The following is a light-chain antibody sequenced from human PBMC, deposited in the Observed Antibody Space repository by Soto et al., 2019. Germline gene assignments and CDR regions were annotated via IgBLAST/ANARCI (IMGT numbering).Light chain of an antibody. CDR2: DVT. CDR3: CSYAGTYSFYV. Sequence: QSALTQSRSVSGSPGQSVTISCTGTSSDVGAYDYVSWYQHHPGKAPRLMIYDVTQRPSGVPDRFSGSKSANTASLTISGLQADDEADYYCCSYAGTYSFYVFGTGTKVTVL. CDR1: SSDVGAYDY. J-gene: IGLJ1*01. V-gene: IGLV2-11*01.